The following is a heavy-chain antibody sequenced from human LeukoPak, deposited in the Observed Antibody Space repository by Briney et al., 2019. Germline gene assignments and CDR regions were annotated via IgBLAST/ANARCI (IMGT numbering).Heavy chain of an antibody. D-gene: IGHD6-6*01. V-gene: IGHV4-30-2*01. J-gene: IGHJ3*02. CDR3: ARTSIAARRANAFDI. Sequence: SETLSLTCAVSGGSISSGGYSWSWIRQPPGTGLEWIGYIYHSGSTYYNPSLKSRVTISVDWSKNQFSLKLSSVTAADTAVYYCARTSIAARRANAFDIWGQGTMVTVSS. CDR2: IYHSGST. CDR1: GGSISSGGYS.